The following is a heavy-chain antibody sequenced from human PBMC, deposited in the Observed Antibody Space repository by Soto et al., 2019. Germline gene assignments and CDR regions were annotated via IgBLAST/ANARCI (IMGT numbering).Heavy chain of an antibody. D-gene: IGHD2-2*01. CDR1: GGSISSYY. CDR3: ARDSSQLEYYFDY. Sequence: SETLSLTCTVSGGSISSYYWSWIRQPPGKGLEWIGYIYYSGSTNYNPSLKSRVTISVDTSKNQFSLKLSSVTAADTAVYYCARDSSQLEYYFDYWGQGTLVTVSS. J-gene: IGHJ4*02. CDR2: IYYSGST. V-gene: IGHV4-59*01.